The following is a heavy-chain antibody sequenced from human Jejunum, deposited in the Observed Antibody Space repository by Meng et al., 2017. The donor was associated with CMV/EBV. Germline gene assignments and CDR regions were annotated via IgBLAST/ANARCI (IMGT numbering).Heavy chain of an antibody. Sequence: YHVSSYGISGVRQAPGQGLEWMGWISVYNGNTNYAQKFQGRVTMTTDTSTTTAYMELTNLRSDDTAVYYCARETARPLAGGGYDYWGQGALVTVSS. CDR2: ISVYNGNT. V-gene: IGHV1-18*01. CDR1: YHVSSYG. D-gene: IGHD3-16*01. CDR3: ARETARPLAGGGYDY. J-gene: IGHJ4*02.